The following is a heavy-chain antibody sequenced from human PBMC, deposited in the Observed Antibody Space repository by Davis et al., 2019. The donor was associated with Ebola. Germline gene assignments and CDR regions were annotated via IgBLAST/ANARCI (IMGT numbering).Heavy chain of an antibody. CDR2: INNSGST. D-gene: IGHD6-13*01. CDR1: GGSFSGYY. J-gene: IGHJ6*03. CDR3: ARYGQWQQLVDGMDV. Sequence: PSETLSLTCAVYGGSFSGYYWTWIRQPPGKGLEWIGEINNSGSTNYNPSLKSRVTISVDTSKNQFSLSLSSVTAADTALYYCARYGQWQQLVDGMDVWGKGTTVTVSS. V-gene: IGHV4-34*01.